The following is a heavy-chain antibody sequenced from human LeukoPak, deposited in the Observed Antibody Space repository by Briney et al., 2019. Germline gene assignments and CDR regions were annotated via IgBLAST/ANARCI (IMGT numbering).Heavy chain of an antibody. CDR1: GHTFTSYY. CDR2: INPSGGST. CDR3: ARASRAAAAPYYFDY. J-gene: IGHJ4*02. D-gene: IGHD6-13*01. V-gene: IGHV1-46*01. Sequence: ASVKVSCKASGHTFTSYYMHWVRQAPGQGLEWMGIINPSGGSTSYAQKFQGRVTMTRDMSTSTAYMELRSLRSDDTAVYYCARASRAAAAPYYFDYWGQGTLVTVSS.